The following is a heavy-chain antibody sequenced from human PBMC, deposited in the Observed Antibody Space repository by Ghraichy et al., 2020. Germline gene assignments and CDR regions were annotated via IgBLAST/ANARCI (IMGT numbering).Heavy chain of an antibody. CDR1: GGTFSSYA. V-gene: IGHV1-69*13. CDR2: IIPIFGTA. J-gene: IGHJ6*02. CDR3: ARVPGRRQQLGLNYYYYGMDV. Sequence: SVKVSCKASGGTFSSYAISWVRQAPGQGLEWMGGIIPIFGTANYAQEFQGRVTITADESTSTASLELSSLRSEDTAVYYCARVPGRRQQLGLNYYYYGMDVWGQGTTVTVSS. D-gene: IGHD6-13*01.